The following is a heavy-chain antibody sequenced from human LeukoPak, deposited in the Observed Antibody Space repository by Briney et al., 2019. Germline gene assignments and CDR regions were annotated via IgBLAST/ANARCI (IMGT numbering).Heavy chain of an antibody. Sequence: SETLSLTCTVSGGSITTDSYYWNWIRQHPGKGLEWIGYIYYSGSTYYNPSLKSRLTISIDTSKSQFSLRLSSVTAADTAVYYCARTSYSSMGVFDNWGQGTMVTVSS. CDR2: IYYSGST. D-gene: IGHD6-13*01. CDR3: ARTSYSSMGVFDN. CDR1: GGSITTDSYY. J-gene: IGHJ3*02. V-gene: IGHV4-31*03.